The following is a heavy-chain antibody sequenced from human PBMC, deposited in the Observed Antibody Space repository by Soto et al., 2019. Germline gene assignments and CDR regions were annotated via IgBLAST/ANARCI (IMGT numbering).Heavy chain of an antibody. J-gene: IGHJ4*02. D-gene: IGHD1-26*01. CDR3: VGESYYRLDY. CDR1: GFSFSDHH. CDR2: ARNKGNSYTI. Sequence: GGSLRLSCAASGFSFSDHHMNWVRQAPGKGLEWVGRARNKGNSYTIEYAAALRARFTISRDDSKNSLYLQMSSLRTDDTAVYYCVGESYYRLDYWGQGALVTVSS. V-gene: IGHV3-72*01.